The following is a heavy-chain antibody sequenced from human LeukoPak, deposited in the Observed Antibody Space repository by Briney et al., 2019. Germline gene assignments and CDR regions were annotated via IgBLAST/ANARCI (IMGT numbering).Heavy chain of an antibody. D-gene: IGHD3-10*01. CDR1: GGSISSYY. CDR3: AREFTMVRGVITYFDY. V-gene: IGHV4-4*07. Sequence: SETLSLTCTVSGGSISSYYWSWIRQPAGKGLEWIGRIYTSGSTNYNPSLKSRVTMSVDTSKNQFSLQLSSVTAADTAVYYCAREFTMVRGVITYFDYWGQGTLVTVSS. CDR2: IYTSGST. J-gene: IGHJ4*02.